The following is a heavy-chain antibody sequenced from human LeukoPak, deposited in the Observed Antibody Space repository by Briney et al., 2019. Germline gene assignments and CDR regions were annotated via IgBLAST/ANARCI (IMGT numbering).Heavy chain of an antibody. Sequence: SETLSLTCTVSGGSISSYYWSWIRQPAGKGLEWIGRIYTSGSTNYNPSLKSRVTMSVDTSKNQFSLKLSSVTAADTAVYYCARHSAHSSTNDAFDMWGQGTLVTVSS. CDR2: IYTSGST. CDR1: GGSISSYY. CDR3: ARHSAHSSTNDAFDM. J-gene: IGHJ3*02. D-gene: IGHD6-13*01. V-gene: IGHV4-4*07.